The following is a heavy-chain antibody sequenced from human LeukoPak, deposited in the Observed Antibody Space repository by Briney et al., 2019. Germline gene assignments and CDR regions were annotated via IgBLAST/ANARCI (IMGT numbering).Heavy chain of an antibody. CDR3: ARRAYCGGDCYVDY. CDR2: IYPGDSDT. Sequence: GESLKISCKASGYSFIAYWIGWVRHMPGKGLEWMGIIYPGDSDTRYSPSFQGQVTISADKSINTAYLQWSSLKASDTAMYYCARRAYCGGDCYVDYWGQGSLVTVSS. J-gene: IGHJ4*02. V-gene: IGHV5-51*01. D-gene: IGHD2-21*02. CDR1: GYSFIAYW.